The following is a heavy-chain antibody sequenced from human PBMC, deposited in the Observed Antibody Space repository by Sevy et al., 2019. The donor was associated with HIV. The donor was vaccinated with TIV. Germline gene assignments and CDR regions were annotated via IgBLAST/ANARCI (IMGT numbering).Heavy chain of an antibody. CDR3: ARATRRYYYYYGMDV. V-gene: IGHV4-4*02. CDR1: GGSISSSNW. Sequence: SETLSLTCAVSGGSISSSNWWCWVRQPPGKGLEWIGEIYHSGSTNYNPSLKSRVTISVDKSKNQFSLKLSSVTAADTAVYYCARATRRYYYYYGMDVWGQGTTVTVSS. J-gene: IGHJ6*02. CDR2: IYHSGST.